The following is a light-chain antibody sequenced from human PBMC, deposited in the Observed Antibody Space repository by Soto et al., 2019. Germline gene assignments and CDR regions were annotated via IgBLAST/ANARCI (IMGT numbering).Light chain of an antibody. J-gene: IGKJ5*01. CDR3: QQLHGYPIT. CDR2: AAS. Sequence: DIQMTQSPSSLSASVGNRVTITCQASQDIATYLNWYQQTPGKAPKLLIYAASNFQSGVPSRFSGSGSGTHFTLTISRLQPEDFATYYCQQLHGYPITFGQGTRLEIK. CDR1: QDIATY. V-gene: IGKV1-9*01.